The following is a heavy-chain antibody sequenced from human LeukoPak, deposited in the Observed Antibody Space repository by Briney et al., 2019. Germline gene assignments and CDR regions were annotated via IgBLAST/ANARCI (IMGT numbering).Heavy chain of an antibody. D-gene: IGHD3-16*01. J-gene: IGHJ6*03. V-gene: IGHV3-23*01. CDR3: AKDGSWGDYYFYFYIDV. Sequence: GGALGLSSEAGGFTFSNSAMSGGRQAPGKGLELVSGISASGHYTYNADSAKGRFTISRDNSKNTLYLQMNSLRAEDTALYFCAKDGSWGDYYFYFYIDVWGKGTTVTVSS. CDR2: ISASGHYT. CDR1: GFTFSNSA.